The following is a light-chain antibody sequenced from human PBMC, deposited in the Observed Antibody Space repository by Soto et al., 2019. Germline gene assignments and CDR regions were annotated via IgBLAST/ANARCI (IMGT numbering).Light chain of an antibody. CDR1: ISDVSGYNF. Sequence: QSALTQPASVSGSPGQSITISCTGTISDVSGYNFVSWYQQYPGKAPKLMIYDVSNRPSGVSNRFSGSKSGNTASLTISGLQAEDEADYYCSSYTSSNTYVFGAGTKVTVL. V-gene: IGLV2-14*03. CDR2: DVS. J-gene: IGLJ1*01. CDR3: SSYTSSNTYV.